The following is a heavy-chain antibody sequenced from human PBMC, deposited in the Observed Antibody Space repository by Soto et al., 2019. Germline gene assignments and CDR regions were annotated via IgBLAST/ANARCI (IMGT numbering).Heavy chain of an antibody. CDR1: GGSISSSSYY. D-gene: IGHD3-3*01. V-gene: IGHV4-39*01. CDR3: ARQRFLEWFSIPNWFDP. CDR2: IYYSGST. Sequence: QLQLQESGPGLVKPSETLSLTCTVSGGSISSSSYYWGWIRQPPGKGLEWIGSIYYSGSTYYNQSLKSRVTISVDTSKNQFSLKLSSVTAADTAVYYCARQRFLEWFSIPNWFDPWGQGTLVTVSS. J-gene: IGHJ5*02.